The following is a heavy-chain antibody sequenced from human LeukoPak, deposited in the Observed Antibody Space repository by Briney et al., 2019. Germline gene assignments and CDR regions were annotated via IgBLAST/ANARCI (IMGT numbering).Heavy chain of an antibody. CDR2: INPNSGGT. Sequence: ASVKVSCKASGYTFTYYYMHWVRQAPGQGLEWMGWINPNSGGTNFAQKFQGRVSMTRDTSISTAYMELSRLRSDDTAVYFCARFPRVAATQYFYYNYYMDVWGKGTTVTVSS. D-gene: IGHD2-15*01. V-gene: IGHV1-2*02. CDR1: GYTFTYYY. J-gene: IGHJ6*03. CDR3: ARFPRVAATQYFYYNYYMDV.